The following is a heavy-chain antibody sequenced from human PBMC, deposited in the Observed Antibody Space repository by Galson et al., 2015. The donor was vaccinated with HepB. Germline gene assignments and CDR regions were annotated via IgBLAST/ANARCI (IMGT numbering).Heavy chain of an antibody. J-gene: IGHJ3*02. D-gene: IGHD6-13*01. CDR3: ARDQPGIAYAFDI. CDR1: GLTFSDYY. CDR2: ISSSSSYT. V-gene: IGHV3-11*06. Sequence: SLRLSCAASGLTFSDYYMSWIRQAPGKGLEWVSYISSSSSYTNYADSVKGRFTISRDNAKNSLYLQMNSLRAEDTAVYYCARDQPGIAYAFDIWGQGTMVTVSS.